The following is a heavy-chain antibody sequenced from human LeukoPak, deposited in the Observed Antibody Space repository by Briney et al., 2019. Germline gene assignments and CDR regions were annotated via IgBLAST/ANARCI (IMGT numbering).Heavy chain of an antibody. CDR3: AKEAYGDPLIDY. V-gene: IGHV3-30*18. J-gene: IGHJ4*02. CDR1: GFTFSSYG. Sequence: GGSLRLSCAASGFTFSSYGMHWVRQAPGKGLEWVAVISYVGSNKYYADSVKGRFTISRDNSKNTLYLQMNSLRAEDTAVYYCAKEAYGDPLIDYWGQGTLVTVSS. CDR2: ISYVGSNK. D-gene: IGHD4-17*01.